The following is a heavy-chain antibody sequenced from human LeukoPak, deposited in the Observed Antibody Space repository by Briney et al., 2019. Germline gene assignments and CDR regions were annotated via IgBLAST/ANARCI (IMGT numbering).Heavy chain of an antibody. J-gene: IGHJ4*02. CDR1: GGSFSGYY. Sequence: SETLSLTCAVYGGSFSGYYWSWIRQPPGKGLEWIGEINHSGSTNYNPSLKSRVTISVDTSKNQFSLKLSSVTAADTAVYYCARGEVVAALDCWGQGTLVTVSS. V-gene: IGHV4-34*01. CDR3: ARGEVVAALDC. D-gene: IGHD2-15*01. CDR2: INHSGST.